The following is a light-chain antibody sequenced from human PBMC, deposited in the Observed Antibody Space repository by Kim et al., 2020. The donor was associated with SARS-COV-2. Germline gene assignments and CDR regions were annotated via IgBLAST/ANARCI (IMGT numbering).Light chain of an antibody. V-gene: IGLV6-57*04. J-gene: IGLJ2*01. CDR1: SGSIASNY. Sequence: NFMLTQPHSVSESPGKTVTISCTRSSGSIASNYVQWYQQRPGSAPTTVICEDNQRPSGVPDRFSGSIDSSSNSASLTISGLKTEDEADYYCQSYDSSNHKVVFGGGTQLTVL. CDR2: EDN. CDR3: QSYDSSNHKVV.